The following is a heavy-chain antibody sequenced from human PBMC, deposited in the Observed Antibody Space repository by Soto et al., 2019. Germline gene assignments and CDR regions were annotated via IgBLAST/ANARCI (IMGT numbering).Heavy chain of an antibody. Sequence: QVQLVQSGAEVRKPGSSVKVSCKASGGTFSRHAISWVRQAPGQGLEWMGGIIPMFGTANHAQKFQGRVPIIADESTSTAYMELSSLRSEDTAIYYCARGWGYDSSDYYYAYWGQGTVVIVSS. J-gene: IGHJ4*02. V-gene: IGHV1-69*01. CDR2: IIPMFGTA. D-gene: IGHD3-22*01. CDR3: ARGWGYDSSDYYYAY. CDR1: GGTFSRHA.